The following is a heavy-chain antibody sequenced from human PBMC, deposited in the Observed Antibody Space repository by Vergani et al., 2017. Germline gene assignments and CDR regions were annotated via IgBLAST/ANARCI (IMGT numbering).Heavy chain of an antibody. CDR1: GFTFNQYG. CDR3: ARDLRLLYNRFDP. CDR2: TWYDGNNK. D-gene: IGHD1-14*01. J-gene: IGHJ5*02. V-gene: IGHV3-33*01. Sequence: QVQLVESGGGVVQPGRSLRLSCAASGFTFNQYGMHWVRQAPGKGLEWVAVTWYDGNNKQYADSVKGRFTISRDNSKSTMYLQMNSLREEDTGVYYCARDLRLLYNRFDPWGQGTLVTGSS.